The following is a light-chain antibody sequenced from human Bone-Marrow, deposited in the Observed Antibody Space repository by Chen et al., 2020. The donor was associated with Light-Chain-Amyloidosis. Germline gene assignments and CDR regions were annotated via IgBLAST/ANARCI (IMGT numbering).Light chain of an antibody. CDR2: GSS. Sequence: EIVLTQSPGTLSLSPGEGANLSCRASQTISSNYLTWYQQKFGQAPRLLIYGSSSRATGIPDRCPGSGSGTDFTLTINRLEPEDFAMYYCQQYGTSPLTFGGGTKVEIK. CDR3: QQYGTSPLT. CDR1: QTISSNY. J-gene: IGKJ4*01. V-gene: IGKV3-20*01.